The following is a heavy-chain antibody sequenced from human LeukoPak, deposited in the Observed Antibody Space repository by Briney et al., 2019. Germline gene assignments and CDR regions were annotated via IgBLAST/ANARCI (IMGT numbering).Heavy chain of an antibody. D-gene: IGHD3-9*01. Sequence: ASVKVSCKASGYTFTSYGIRWVRQAPGQGLEWMGWISAYNGNTNYAQKLQGRVTMTTDTSTSTAYMELRSLRSDDTAVYFCARDGTEYDILTGYPKDYWGQGTLVTVSS. J-gene: IGHJ4*02. CDR1: GYTFTSYG. V-gene: IGHV1-18*01. CDR2: ISAYNGNT. CDR3: ARDGTEYDILTGYPKDY.